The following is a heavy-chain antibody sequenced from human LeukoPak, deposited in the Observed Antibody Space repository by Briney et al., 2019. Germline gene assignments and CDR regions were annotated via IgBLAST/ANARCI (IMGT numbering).Heavy chain of an antibody. CDR1: GYSFTSYW. Sequence: GESLKISCKGSGYSFTSYWIGWVRQMPGKGLEWMGIIYPGDSDTRYSPSFQGQVTISADKSISTAYLQWSSLKASDTAMYYCARQRGGSYYLNWVDPWGQGTLVTVSS. D-gene: IGHD1-26*01. CDR2: IYPGDSDT. CDR3: ARQRGGSYYLNWVDP. J-gene: IGHJ5*02. V-gene: IGHV5-51*01.